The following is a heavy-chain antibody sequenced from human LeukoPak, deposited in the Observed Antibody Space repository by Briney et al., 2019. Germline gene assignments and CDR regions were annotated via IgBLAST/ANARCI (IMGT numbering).Heavy chain of an antibody. Sequence: GESLRLSCAASGFTFSSYSMNWVRQAPGKGLEWVSVIYSGGSTYYADSVKGRFTISRDNSKNTLYLQMNSLRAEDTAVYYCAREGIVGAMDWGQGTLVTVSS. J-gene: IGHJ4*02. V-gene: IGHV3-66*01. CDR1: GFTFSSYS. CDR3: AREGIVGAMD. D-gene: IGHD1-26*01. CDR2: IYSGGST.